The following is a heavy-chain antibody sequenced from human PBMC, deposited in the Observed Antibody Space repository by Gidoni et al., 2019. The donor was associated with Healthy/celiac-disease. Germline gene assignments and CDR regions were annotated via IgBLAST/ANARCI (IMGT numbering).Heavy chain of an antibody. CDR2: ISWKSGSR. CDR3: AKSGGGYGGTPESY. Sequence: EVQLVESGGGLVQPGRSLRLSCAASGFTFDDYAMHWVRQAPGKGLEWVSGISWKSGSRGYADSVKGRCTISRDNAKNSLYLQMNSLRAEDTALYYCAKSGGGYGGTPESYWGQGTLVTVSS. V-gene: IGHV3-9*01. J-gene: IGHJ4*02. D-gene: IGHD5-18*01. CDR1: GFTFDDYA.